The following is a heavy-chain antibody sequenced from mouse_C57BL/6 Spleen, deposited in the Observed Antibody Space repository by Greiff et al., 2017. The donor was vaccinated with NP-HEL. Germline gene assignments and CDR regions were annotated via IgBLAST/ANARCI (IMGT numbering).Heavy chain of an antibody. V-gene: IGHV1-15*01. J-gene: IGHJ2*01. Sequence: QVQLKESGAELVRPGASVTLSCKASGYTFTDYEMHWVKQTPVHGLEWIGAIDPETGGTAYNQKFKGKAILTADKSSSTAYMELRSLTSEDSAVYYCTRSVITTVVAKENFDYWGQGTTLTVSS. CDR3: TRSVITTVVAKENFDY. D-gene: IGHD1-1*01. CDR1: GYTFTDYE. CDR2: IDPETGGT.